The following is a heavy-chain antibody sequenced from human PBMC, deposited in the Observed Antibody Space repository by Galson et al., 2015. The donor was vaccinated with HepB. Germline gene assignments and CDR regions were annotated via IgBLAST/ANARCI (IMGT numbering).Heavy chain of an antibody. J-gene: IGHJ4*02. CDR2: IKQDGSEK. CDR3: ARASEFRYYDFWSGYFRPGGRGFDY. V-gene: IGHV3-7*01. Sequence: SLRLSCAASGFTFSSYWMSWVRQAPGKGLEWVANIKQDGSEKYYVDSVKGRFTISRDNAKNSLYLQMNSLRAEDTAVYYCARASEFRYYDFWSGYFRPGGRGFDYWGQGTLVTVSS. D-gene: IGHD3-3*01. CDR1: GFTFSSYW.